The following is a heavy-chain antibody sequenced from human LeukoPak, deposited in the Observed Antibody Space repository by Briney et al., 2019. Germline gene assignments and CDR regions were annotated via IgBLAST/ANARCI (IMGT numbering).Heavy chain of an antibody. CDR3: AKATRAYYDSSGYHYFDY. Sequence: PGGSLRLSCAASGFTFDDYAMHWVRQAPGKGLEWVSGISWNSGSIGYADSVKGRFTISRDNAKNSLYLQMNSLRAEDTALYYCAKATRAYYDSSGYHYFDYWGQGTLVTVSS. V-gene: IGHV3-9*01. CDR1: GFTFDDYA. D-gene: IGHD3-22*01. J-gene: IGHJ4*02. CDR2: ISWNSGSI.